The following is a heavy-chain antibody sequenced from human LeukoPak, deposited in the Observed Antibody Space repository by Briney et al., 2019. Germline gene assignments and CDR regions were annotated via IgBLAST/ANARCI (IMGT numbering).Heavy chain of an antibody. J-gene: IGHJ4*02. D-gene: IGHD3-22*01. CDR2: IRYDGSNK. Sequence: GGSLRLSCAASGFTFSSYGMHWVRQAPGKGLEWVAFIRYDGSNKYYADSVKGRFTISRDNSKNTLYLQMNSLRVEDTGVYYCAKDGRKGITMIVVGKYYFDYWGQGTLVTVSS. CDR1: GFTFSSYG. CDR3: AKDGRKGITMIVVGKYYFDY. V-gene: IGHV3-30*02.